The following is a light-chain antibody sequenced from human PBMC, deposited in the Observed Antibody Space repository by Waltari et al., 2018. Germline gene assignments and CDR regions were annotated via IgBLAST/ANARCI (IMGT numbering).Light chain of an antibody. Sequence: QSALTQPASVSGSPGQSITITCTGTSSDVGAFNFVSWYQEHPGKAPKLLTYDVVNRPSGVSIRYSGSKSGNTTSLTISALQAEDEADYYCTSYTTGSTLVVFGGGTKLTVL. CDR1: SSDVGAFNF. CDR3: TSYTTGSTLVV. V-gene: IGLV2-14*03. CDR2: DVV. J-gene: IGLJ3*02.